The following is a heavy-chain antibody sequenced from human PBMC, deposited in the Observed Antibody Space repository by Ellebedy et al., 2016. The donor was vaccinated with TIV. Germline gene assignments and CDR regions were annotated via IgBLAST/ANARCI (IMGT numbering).Heavy chain of an antibody. D-gene: IGHD3-3*01. CDR1: GFTFSSYW. V-gene: IGHV3-7*01. CDR3: ARAVGGSGAY. CDR2: IKPDGSEK. J-gene: IGHJ4*02. Sequence: GESLKISXAASGFTFSSYWMRWVCEAPGKGLEWVANIKPDGSEKYYVDSVKGRFTISRDNAKNSLYLQMNSLRAEDTAVYYCARAVGGSGAYWGQGTLVTVSS.